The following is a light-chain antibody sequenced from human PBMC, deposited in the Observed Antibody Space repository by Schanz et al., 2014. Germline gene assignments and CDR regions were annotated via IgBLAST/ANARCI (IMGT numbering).Light chain of an antibody. CDR3: SSYAGSSTLVI. CDR2: QVT. V-gene: IGLV2-8*01. CDR1: SSDVGGHDY. Sequence: QSALTQPPSASGAPGQSVTISCTGTSSDVGGHDYVSWYQHHPGKAPKVMIYQVTKRPSGVPDRFSGSKSGNTASMTVSGLQAEDEADYYCSSYAGSSTLVIFGGGTKLTVL. J-gene: IGLJ2*01.